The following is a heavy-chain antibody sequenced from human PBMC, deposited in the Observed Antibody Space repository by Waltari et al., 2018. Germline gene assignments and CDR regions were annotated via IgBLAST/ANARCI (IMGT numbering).Heavy chain of an antibody. J-gene: IGHJ5*02. CDR2: IYYSGGSI. V-gene: IGHV4-59*01. CDR3: ARAEGGSYYRWFDP. CDR1: GRPTKTYF. Sequence: VQLREPGAGLLKPSETLALAGTVRGRPTKTYFWSWIRQPPGKGLEWIGDIYYSGGSITYNPSLESRVTMSVDTSTNHFSLKLNSVTSADTAMYYCARAEGGSYYRWFDPWGQGTLVTVSS. D-gene: IGHD1-26*01.